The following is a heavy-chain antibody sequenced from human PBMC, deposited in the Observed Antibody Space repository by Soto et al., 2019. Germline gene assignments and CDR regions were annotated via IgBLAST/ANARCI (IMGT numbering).Heavy chain of an antibody. D-gene: IGHD3-9*01. CDR3: AREILRYFD. CDR1: GGSFSGYY. CDR2: INHSGST. V-gene: IGHV4-34*01. Sequence: SETLSLTCAVYGGSFSGYYWSWIRQPPGKGLEWIGEINHSGSTNYNPSLKSRVTISVDTSKNQFSLKLSSVTAADTAVYYCAREILRYFDWWQGTLVTVSS. J-gene: IGHJ4*02.